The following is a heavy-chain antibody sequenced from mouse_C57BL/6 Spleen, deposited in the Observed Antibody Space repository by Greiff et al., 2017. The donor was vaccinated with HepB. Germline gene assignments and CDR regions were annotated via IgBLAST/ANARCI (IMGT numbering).Heavy chain of an antibody. J-gene: IGHJ2*01. Sequence: EVKLEESGGGLVQPGGSMKLSCVASGFTFSNYWMNWVRQSPEKGLEWVAQIRLKSDNYATHYAESVKGRFTISRDDSKSSVYLQMNNLRAEDTGIYYCTASSGYFDYWGQGTTLTVSS. V-gene: IGHV6-3*01. D-gene: IGHD3-2*02. CDR2: IRLKSDNYAT. CDR3: TASSGYFDY. CDR1: GFTFSNYW.